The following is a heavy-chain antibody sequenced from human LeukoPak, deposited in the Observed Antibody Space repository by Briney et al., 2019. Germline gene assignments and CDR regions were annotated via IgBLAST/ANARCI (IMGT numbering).Heavy chain of an antibody. Sequence: GGSLRVSCAASGFTFSIYSINWVRQAPGRGLEWVSSISSSSSYIYYADSVKGRFTISRDNAKNLLFLQMNSLRPEDTAVYYCARDWYCSSSICYTDRNWFDPWGQGTLVTVSS. V-gene: IGHV3-21*04. CDR1: GFTFSIYS. D-gene: IGHD2-2*02. J-gene: IGHJ5*02. CDR2: ISSSSSYI. CDR3: ARDWYCSSSICYTDRNWFDP.